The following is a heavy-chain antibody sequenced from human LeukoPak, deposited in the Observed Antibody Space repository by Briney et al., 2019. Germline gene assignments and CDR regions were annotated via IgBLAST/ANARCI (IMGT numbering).Heavy chain of an antibody. CDR3: ARDRVREMATITDY. D-gene: IGHD5-24*01. CDR2: MNPNSGNT. V-gene: IGHV1-8*01. J-gene: IGHJ4*02. Sequence: GASVKVSCKASGYTFTSYDINWVRQATGQGLEWMGWMNPNSGNTGYAQKFQGRVTMTRDTSISTAYMELSRLRSEDTAVYYCARDRVREMATITDYWGQGTLVTVSS. CDR1: GYTFTSYD.